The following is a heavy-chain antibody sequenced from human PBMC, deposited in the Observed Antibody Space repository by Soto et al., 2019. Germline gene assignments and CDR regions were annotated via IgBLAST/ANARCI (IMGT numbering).Heavy chain of an antibody. CDR3: ARDKLGYCISTSCYGMDV. CDR1: GYTFSSYD. D-gene: IGHD2-2*01. V-gene: IGHV1-2*04. Sequence: ASVKVSCKASGYTFSSYDINWVRQATGQGLEWMGWINPNSGGTNYAQKFQGWVTMTRDTSISTAYMELSRLRSDDTAVYYCARDKLGYCISTSCYGMDVWGQGTTVTVSS. J-gene: IGHJ6*02. CDR2: INPNSGGT.